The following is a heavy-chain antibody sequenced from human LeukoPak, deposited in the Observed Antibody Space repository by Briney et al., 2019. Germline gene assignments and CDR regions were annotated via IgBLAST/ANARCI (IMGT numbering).Heavy chain of an antibody. Sequence: ASVKVSCKASGYTFTAYYIHWVRQAPGQGLEWMGWISPNSGGTNFAQKFQGRVTLTRDTSINTAYMELSSLRSDDTAVYYCARAKLDDCGGVCDQYFQHWGQGTLVTVS. CDR2: ISPNSGGT. V-gene: IGHV1-2*02. CDR3: ARAKLDDCGGVCDQYFQH. J-gene: IGHJ1*01. D-gene: IGHD2-21*02. CDR1: GYTFTAYY.